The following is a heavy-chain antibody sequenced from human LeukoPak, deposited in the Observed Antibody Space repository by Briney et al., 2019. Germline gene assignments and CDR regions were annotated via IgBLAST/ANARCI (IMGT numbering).Heavy chain of an antibody. Sequence: SETLSLTCTVSGYSISSGYYWGWIRQPPGKGLEWIGSIYHSGSTYYNPSLKSRVTISVDTSKNQFSLKLSSVTAADTAVYYCAGNGPTLNWFDPWGQGTLVTVSS. CDR1: GYSISSGYY. CDR3: AGNGPTLNWFDP. J-gene: IGHJ5*02. V-gene: IGHV4-38-2*02. CDR2: IYHSGST. D-gene: IGHD1-1*01.